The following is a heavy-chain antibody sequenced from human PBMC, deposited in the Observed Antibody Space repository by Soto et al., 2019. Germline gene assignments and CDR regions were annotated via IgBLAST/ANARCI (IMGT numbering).Heavy chain of an antibody. D-gene: IGHD3-22*01. Sequence: GPSVKVSFKAFGFIFNNYAISWVRQAPGQGLEWMGWISANSGNTNYAQKLQGRVTMTTDTSTSTAYMELRSLRSDDTAVYYCATAGNYDSSGRDFWGQGTLVTVSS. V-gene: IGHV1-18*04. J-gene: IGHJ4*02. CDR2: ISANSGNT. CDR1: GFIFNNYA. CDR3: ATAGNYDSSGRDF.